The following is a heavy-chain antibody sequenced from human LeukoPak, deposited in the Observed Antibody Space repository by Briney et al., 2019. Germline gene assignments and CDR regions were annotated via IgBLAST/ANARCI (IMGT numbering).Heavy chain of an antibody. D-gene: IGHD6-19*01. CDR2: ISGSGGST. CDR1: GCTFSSYA. V-gene: IGHV3-23*01. Sequence: GGTLRLSCAASGCTFSSYAMSWVRQAPGKGLEWVSAISGSGGSTYYADSVKGRFTISRDNSKNTLYLQMNSLRAEDTAVYYCAKETNQAVAGALDYWGQGTLVTVSS. CDR3: AKETNQAVAGALDY. J-gene: IGHJ4*02.